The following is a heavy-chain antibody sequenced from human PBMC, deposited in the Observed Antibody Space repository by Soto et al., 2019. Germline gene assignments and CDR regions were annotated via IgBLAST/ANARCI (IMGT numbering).Heavy chain of an antibody. CDR1: CCSISSYY. V-gene: IGHV4-59*08. J-gene: IGHJ4*02. CDR2: IYYFGST. CDR3: ARHSPDFDWLSQFDY. D-gene: IGHD3-9*01. Sequence: SETLSLTCTVPCCSISSYYWSWIRQPPGKGLEWIGYIYYFGSTNYNPSLKSRVTISVDTSKNQFSLKLSSVTAADTAVYYCARHSPDFDWLSQFDYWGQGTLVTVS.